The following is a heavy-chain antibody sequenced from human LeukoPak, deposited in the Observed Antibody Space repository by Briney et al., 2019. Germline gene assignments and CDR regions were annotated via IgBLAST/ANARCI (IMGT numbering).Heavy chain of an antibody. CDR2: ISWNSGSI. Sequence: GGSLRLSCEGSGFTFDDYAMHWVRQAPGKGLEWVSGISWNSGSIGYADSVKGRFTISRDNAKNSLYLQMNSLRAEDTALYYCAKDMDDSSLSLDYWGQGTLVTVSS. CDR3: AKDMDDSSLSLDY. CDR1: GFTFDDYA. D-gene: IGHD3-22*01. J-gene: IGHJ4*02. V-gene: IGHV3-9*01.